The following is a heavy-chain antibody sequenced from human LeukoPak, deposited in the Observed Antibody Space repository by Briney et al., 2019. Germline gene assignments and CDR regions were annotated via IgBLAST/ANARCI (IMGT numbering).Heavy chain of an antibody. CDR3: ARVGYCSGGACYYYYYGMDV. Sequence: GGSLRLSCEASELTFSGYSMNWVRQAPGKGLEWVSSISSDSSYIYYADSVKGRFTISRVNAKNSLFLQMNSLRAEDTAVYYCARVGYCSGGACYYYYYGMDVWGQGTTVTVSS. J-gene: IGHJ6*02. V-gene: IGHV3-21*01. CDR1: ELTFSGYS. CDR2: ISSDSSYI. D-gene: IGHD2-15*01.